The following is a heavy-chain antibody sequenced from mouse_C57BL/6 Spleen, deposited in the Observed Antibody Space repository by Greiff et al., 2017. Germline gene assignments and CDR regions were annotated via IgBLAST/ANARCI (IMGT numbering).Heavy chain of an antibody. CDR1: GYTFTDYN. V-gene: IGHV1-22*01. Sequence: VQLQQSGPELVKPGASVKMSCKASGYTFTDYNMHWVKQSHGKSLEWIGYIHPNNGGTSYNQKFKGKATLTVNKSSSTAYMVLRSMTSEDSAVYYCASGGQGRNYYAMDYWGQGTSVTVSS. J-gene: IGHJ4*01. CDR3: ASGGQGRNYYAMDY. D-gene: IGHD3-3*01. CDR2: IHPNNGGT.